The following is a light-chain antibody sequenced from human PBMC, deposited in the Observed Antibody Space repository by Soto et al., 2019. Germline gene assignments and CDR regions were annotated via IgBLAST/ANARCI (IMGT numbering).Light chain of an antibody. CDR2: EAS. V-gene: IGKV3-15*01. J-gene: IGKJ1*01. CDR1: QSLSSY. Sequence: EIVLTQSPATVSLSPGERATLSCWASQSLSSYLAWYQQKPGQAPRLLLYEASIRATGIPARFSGDGSGTEFTLTISSLQSEDFGIYYCQKYNQWPWTFGPGTKVDIK. CDR3: QKYNQWPWT.